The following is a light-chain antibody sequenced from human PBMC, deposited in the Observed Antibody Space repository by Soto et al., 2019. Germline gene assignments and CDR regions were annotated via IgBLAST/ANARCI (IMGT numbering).Light chain of an antibody. V-gene: IGLV2-14*03. CDR2: DVT. J-gene: IGLJ2*01. CDR1: SSDVGVYNY. Sequence: QSVLTQPASVSGSPGQSITISCTGTSSDVGVYNYVSWHQQHPGKAPKVMIYDVTNRPSGISGRFSGSKSGNTASLTISGLQPEDEADYYCSSYTSSSTLVFGGGTKLTVL. CDR3: SSYTSSSTLV.